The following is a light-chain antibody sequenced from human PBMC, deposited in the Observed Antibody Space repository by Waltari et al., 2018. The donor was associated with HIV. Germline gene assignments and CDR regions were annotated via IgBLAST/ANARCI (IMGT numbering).Light chain of an antibody. CDR1: SSYVDTF. CDR2: DGS. J-gene: IGLJ1*01. Sequence: QSALTQPHSVSGSPGQSLTISCTGTSSYVDTFVSWYQHHPGKSPKVIMYDGSNRPSGLPVRFSGSKSGNTAFLTISVLQAEDEADYHCCSHAGNLIFAFGTGTKVTVL. V-gene: IGLV2-11*01. CDR3: CSHAGNLIFA.